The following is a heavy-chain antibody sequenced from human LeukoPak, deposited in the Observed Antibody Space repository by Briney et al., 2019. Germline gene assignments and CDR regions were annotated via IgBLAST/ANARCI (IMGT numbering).Heavy chain of an antibody. V-gene: IGHV1-69*13. CDR2: IVPIFGTA. D-gene: IGHD1-26*01. CDR3: ARDLGPQEPYDY. CDR1: GGTFSSYA. J-gene: IGHJ4*02. Sequence: SVKVSCKASGGTFSSYAISWVRQAPGQGLEWMGGIVPIFGTANYAQKFQGRVTITADESTSTAYMELSSLRSEDTAVYYCARDLGPQEPYDYWGQGTLVTVSS.